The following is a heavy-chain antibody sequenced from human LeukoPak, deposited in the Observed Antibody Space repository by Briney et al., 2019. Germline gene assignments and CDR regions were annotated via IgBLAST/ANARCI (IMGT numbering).Heavy chain of an antibody. D-gene: IGHD2-15*01. J-gene: IGHJ5*02. CDR3: ASLRVDSNWFDP. CDR2: INHSGSP. Sequence: SEPLSRTCAVYGGSFSGYYWSWIRQPPGKGLEWIGEINHSGSPTYNSSLKSRVSISLDTSKNQFSLKLISVTAADTAVYYCASLRVDSNWFDPWGQGTLVTVSS. V-gene: IGHV4-34*01. CDR1: GGSFSGYY.